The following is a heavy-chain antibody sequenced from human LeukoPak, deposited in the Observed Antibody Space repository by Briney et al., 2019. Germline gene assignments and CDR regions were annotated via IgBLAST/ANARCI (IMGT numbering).Heavy chain of an antibody. J-gene: IGHJ6*03. V-gene: IGHV3-21*04. Sequence: GGSLRLSCAASGFTFSSYSMNWVRQAPGKGLEWVSSISSSSSYIYYADSVKGRFTISRDNAKNTLYLQMNSLRAEDTAVYYCAKAAGYSSSWYSNYYYYMDVWGKGTTATVSS. CDR3: AKAAGYSSSWYSNYYYYMDV. CDR2: ISSSSSYI. CDR1: GFTFSSYS. D-gene: IGHD6-13*01.